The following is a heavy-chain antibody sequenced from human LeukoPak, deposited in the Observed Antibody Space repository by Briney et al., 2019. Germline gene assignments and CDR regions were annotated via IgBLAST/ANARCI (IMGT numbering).Heavy chain of an antibody. V-gene: IGHV3-73*01. J-gene: IGHJ6*02. CDR3: TSYHYGMDV. CDR1: GFTFSGSA. Sequence: GGSRKLSGASFGFTFSGSAMDSARQWSRKWLDWVGRLRSKANSYATAYAASVKGRFTISRDNSKNTAYLQMNSLKTDDTAVYYCTSYHYGMDVWGQGTTVTVYS. CDR2: LRSKANSYAT.